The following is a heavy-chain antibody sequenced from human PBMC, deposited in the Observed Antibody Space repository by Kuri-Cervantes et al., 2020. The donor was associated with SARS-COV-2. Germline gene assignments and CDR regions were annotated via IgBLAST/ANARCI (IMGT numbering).Heavy chain of an antibody. Sequence: GESLKISCAASGFTFSSYDMHRVRQATGKGLEWVSAIGTAGDTYYPGSVKGRFTISRENAKNSLYLQMNSLRAGDTAVYYCARGLGRRYRSGGSCYDYWGQGTLVTVSS. D-gene: IGHD2-15*01. CDR2: IGTAGDT. CDR1: GFTFSSYD. CDR3: ARGLGRRYRSGGSCYDY. J-gene: IGHJ4*02. V-gene: IGHV3-13*01.